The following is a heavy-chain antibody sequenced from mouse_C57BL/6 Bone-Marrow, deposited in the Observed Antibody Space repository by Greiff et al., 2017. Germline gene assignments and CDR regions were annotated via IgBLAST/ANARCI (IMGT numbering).Heavy chain of an antibody. D-gene: IGHD1-1*01. J-gene: IGHJ2*01. CDR2: IDPENGDT. Sequence: EVKLMESGAELVRPGASVKLSCTASGFNIKDDYMHWVKQRPEQGLEWIGWIDPENGDTEYASKFQGKATITADPSSNTAYLQLSSLTSEDTAVYYCTTVYYYGSSPYYFDYWGQGTTLTVSS. CDR3: TTVYYYGSSPYYFDY. CDR1: GFNIKDDY. V-gene: IGHV14-4*01.